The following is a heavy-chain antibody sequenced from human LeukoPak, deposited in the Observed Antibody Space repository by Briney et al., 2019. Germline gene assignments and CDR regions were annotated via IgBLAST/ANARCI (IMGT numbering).Heavy chain of an antibody. CDR1: GFTFSSYA. D-gene: IGHD3-3*01. V-gene: IGHV3-23*01. Sequence: PGGSLRLSCAASGFTFSSYAMSWVRQAPGKGLEWVSAISGSGGSTYYADSVKGRFTISRDNSKNTLYLQMNSLRAEDTAVYYCAKHYDSFSEWKHCFDYWGQGTLVTVSS. CDR2: ISGSGGST. J-gene: IGHJ4*02. CDR3: AKHYDSFSEWKHCFDY.